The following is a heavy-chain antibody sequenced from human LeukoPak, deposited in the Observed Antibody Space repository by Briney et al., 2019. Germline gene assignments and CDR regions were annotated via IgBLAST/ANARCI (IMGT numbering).Heavy chain of an antibody. CDR2: ISSNGGST. J-gene: IGHJ5*02. V-gene: IGHV3-64*01. CDR1: GFTFSSYA. Sequence: PGGSLRLSCAASGFTFSSYAMHWVRQAPGKGLEYVSAISSNGGSTYYANFVKGRFTISRDNSKNTLYLQMGSLRAEDMAVYYCARVAGATGDNWFDPWGQGTLVTVSS. CDR3: ARVAGATGDNWFDP. D-gene: IGHD1-26*01.